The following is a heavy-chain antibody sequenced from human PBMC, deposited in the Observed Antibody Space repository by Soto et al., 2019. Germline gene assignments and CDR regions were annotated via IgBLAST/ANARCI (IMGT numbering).Heavy chain of an antibody. J-gene: IGHJ5*02. CDR3: AREAAAGRNWFDP. V-gene: IGHV1-69*06. CDR1: GDTFSSNA. D-gene: IGHD6-13*01. Sequence: QVQLVQSGAEVKKPGSSVKVSCKASGDTFSSNAINWVRQAPVQGLEWMRGINPIFGTAKYAHTLQGRVRITADKSTSTAYMELSSLRSEDKAVYYCAREAAAGRNWFDPWGQGTLVTVSS. CDR2: INPIFGTA.